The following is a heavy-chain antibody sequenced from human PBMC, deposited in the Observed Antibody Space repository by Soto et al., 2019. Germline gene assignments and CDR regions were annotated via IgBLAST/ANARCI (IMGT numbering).Heavy chain of an antibody. J-gene: IGHJ3*02. Sequence: QVQLVESGGGVVQPGRSLRLSCAASGFTFSSYAMHWVRQAPGKGLEWVAVISYDGSNKYYADSVKGRFTISRDNSKNTLYLQMNSLRAEDTAVYYCARAGLRVAFDIWGQGTMVTVSS. CDR3: ARAGLRVAFDI. D-gene: IGHD3-10*01. CDR2: ISYDGSNK. V-gene: IGHV3-30-3*01. CDR1: GFTFSSYA.